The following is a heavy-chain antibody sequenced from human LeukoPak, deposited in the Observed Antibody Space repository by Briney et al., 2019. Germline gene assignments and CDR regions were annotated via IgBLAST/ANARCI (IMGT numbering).Heavy chain of an antibody. CDR3: ARETYYDSSGHSHDAFDI. CDR1: GGSISSSSYY. D-gene: IGHD3-22*01. CDR2: MFYSGNT. J-gene: IGHJ3*02. Sequence: SETLSLTCTVSGGSISSSSYYWGWIRQPPGKGLEWIGSMFYSGNTYYNPSLKSRVTISVDTSKNQFSLKLNSVTAADTAVYYCARETYYDSSGHSHDAFDIWGQGTMVTVSS. V-gene: IGHV4-39*07.